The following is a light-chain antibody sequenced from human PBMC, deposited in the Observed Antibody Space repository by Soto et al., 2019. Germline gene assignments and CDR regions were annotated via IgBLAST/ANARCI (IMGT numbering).Light chain of an antibody. V-gene: IGLV2-14*01. CDR1: SSDVGGYNY. CDR2: DVS. Sequence: QSALTQPASVSGSPGQSITISCTGTSSDVGGYNYVSWYQQHPGKAPKLMIYDVSKRPSGVSNRFSGSKSGNTASLTIYGLQAEDEADYYCSSYISSSTLNVFGTGTKLTVL. J-gene: IGLJ1*01. CDR3: SSYISSSTLNV.